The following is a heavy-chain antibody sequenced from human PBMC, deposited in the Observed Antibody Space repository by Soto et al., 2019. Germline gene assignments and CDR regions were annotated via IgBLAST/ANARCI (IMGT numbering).Heavy chain of an antibody. D-gene: IGHD1-7*01. V-gene: IGHV4-4*02. J-gene: IGHJ4*02. CDR2: IYRTGST. Sequence: SETLSLTCAVSGGSFTSNNWWTWVRQPPGQGLEWIGEIYRTGSTNYNPSLKSRVTISLDKSEYQFSLKVTSLTAADTAVYYCASRDPGTSVDYWGQGTLVTVSS. CDR3: ASRDPGTSVDY. CDR1: GGSFTSNNW.